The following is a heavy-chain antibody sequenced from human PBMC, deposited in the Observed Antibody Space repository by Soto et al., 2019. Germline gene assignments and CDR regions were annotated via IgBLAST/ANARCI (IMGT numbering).Heavy chain of an antibody. Sequence: SETLSLTCTVSGGSISNGGYYWSWIRQHPGKGLEWIGYIYYSGSTYYNPSLKSRVTISVDTSKNQFSLKLSSVTAADTAVYYCARGPFLEWLLPPSGMDVWGQGTTVTVSS. V-gene: IGHV4-31*03. J-gene: IGHJ6*02. CDR1: GGSISNGGYY. CDR2: IYYSGST. CDR3: ARGPFLEWLLPPSGMDV. D-gene: IGHD3-3*02.